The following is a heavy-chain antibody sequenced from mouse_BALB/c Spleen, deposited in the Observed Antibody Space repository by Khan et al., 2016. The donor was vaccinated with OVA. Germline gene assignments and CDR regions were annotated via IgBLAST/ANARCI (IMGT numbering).Heavy chain of an antibody. D-gene: IGHD2-10*01. V-gene: IGHV5-9*02. J-gene: IGHJ3*01. CDR3: TRPSYYGNPWFTY. CDR1: GFAFSSYD. Sequence: EVELVESGGGLVKPGGSLKLSCAASGFAFSSYDMSWVRQTPEKRLEWVATISSGGSYTYYPDSVKGRFTISRDTARNTLYLQMSSLRSEDTALYYCTRPSYYGNPWFTYWGQGTLVIVSA. CDR2: ISSGGSYT.